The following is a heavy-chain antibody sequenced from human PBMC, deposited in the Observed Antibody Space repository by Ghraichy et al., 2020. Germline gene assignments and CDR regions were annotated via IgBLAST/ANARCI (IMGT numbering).Heavy chain of an antibody. D-gene: IGHD2-2*02. J-gene: IGHJ6*02. V-gene: IGHV5-51*01. CDR1: GYSFTSYW. Sequence: GESLNISCKGSGYSFTSYWIGWVRQMPGKGLEWMGIIYPGDSDTRYSPSFQGQVTISADKSISTAYLQWSSLKASDTAMYYCARHGAYCSSTSCYKYYYYGMDVWGQGTTVTVSS. CDR2: IYPGDSDT. CDR3: ARHGAYCSSTSCYKYYYYGMDV.